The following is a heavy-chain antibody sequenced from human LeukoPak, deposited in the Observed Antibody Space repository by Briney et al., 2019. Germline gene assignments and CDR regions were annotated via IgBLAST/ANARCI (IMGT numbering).Heavy chain of an antibody. D-gene: IGHD6-19*01. V-gene: IGHV4-34*01. CDR2: INHSGST. J-gene: IGHJ4*02. Sequence: SETLSLTCAVYGGSFSGYYWSWIRQPPGKGLEWIGEINHSGSTNYNPSPKSRVTISVDTSKNQFSLKLSSVTAADTAVYYCARGPSQWLARSAFDYWGQGTLVTVSS. CDR1: GGSFSGYY. CDR3: ARGPSQWLARSAFDY.